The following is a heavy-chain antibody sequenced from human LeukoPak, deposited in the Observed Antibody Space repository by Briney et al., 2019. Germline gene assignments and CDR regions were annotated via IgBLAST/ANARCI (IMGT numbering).Heavy chain of an antibody. CDR2: IIPILGIA. J-gene: IGHJ5*02. V-gene: IGHV1-69*04. Sequence: GASVKVSCKASGGTFSCYAISWVRQAPGQGLEWMGRIIPILGIANYAQKFQGRVTITADKSTSTAYMELSSLRSEDTAVYYCARGVVPAAINNWFDPWGQGTLVTVSS. CDR1: GGTFSCYA. D-gene: IGHD2-2*01. CDR3: ARGVVPAAINNWFDP.